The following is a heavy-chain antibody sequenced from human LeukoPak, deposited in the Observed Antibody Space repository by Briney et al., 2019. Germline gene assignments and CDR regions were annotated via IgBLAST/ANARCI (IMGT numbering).Heavy chain of an antibody. CDR3: ARGASGTRDYVWGSYRYSHFDY. CDR2: IYYSGST. V-gene: IGHV4-59*08. CDR1: GGSISSYY. Sequence: PSETLSLTCTVSGGSISSYYWSWIRQPPGKGLEWIGYIYYSGSTNYNPSLKSRVTISADTSKNQFSLKLSSVTAADTAVYYCARGASGTRDYVWGSYRYSHFDYWGQGTLVTVSS. D-gene: IGHD3-16*02. J-gene: IGHJ4*02.